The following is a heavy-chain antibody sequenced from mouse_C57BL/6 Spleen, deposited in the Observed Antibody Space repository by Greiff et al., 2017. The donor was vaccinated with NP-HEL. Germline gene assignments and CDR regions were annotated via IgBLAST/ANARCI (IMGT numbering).Heavy chain of an antibody. D-gene: IGHD1-1*01. CDR2: IYPGSGST. V-gene: IGHV1-55*01. CDR1: GYTFTSYW. CDR3: ARATTVVAKDY. J-gene: IGHJ2*01. Sequence: QVQLQQSGAELVKPGASVKMSCKASGYTFTSYWITWVKQRPGQGLAWIGDIYPGSGSTNYNAKFKSKATLTVDTSSSTAYMQLSSLTSEDSAVYYCARATTVVAKDYWGQGTTLTVSS.